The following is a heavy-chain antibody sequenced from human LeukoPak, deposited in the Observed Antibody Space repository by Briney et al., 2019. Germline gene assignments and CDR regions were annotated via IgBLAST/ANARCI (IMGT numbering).Heavy chain of an antibody. Sequence: SETLSLTCAVYGGSFSGYYWSWLRQPPGKGLEWIGEINHSGSTNYTPSLKTRVTISLDASKKQFSLKLSSVTAADTAVYYCASHGRYYDILTGYYYWFDPWGQGTLVTVSS. CDR2: INHSGST. CDR3: ASHGRYYDILTGYYYWFDP. J-gene: IGHJ5*02. D-gene: IGHD3-9*01. CDR1: GGSFSGYY. V-gene: IGHV4-34*01.